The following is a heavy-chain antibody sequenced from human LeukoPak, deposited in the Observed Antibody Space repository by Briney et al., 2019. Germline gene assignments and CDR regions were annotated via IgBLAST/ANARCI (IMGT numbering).Heavy chain of an antibody. CDR1: GFTFSNHA. Sequence: GGSLRLSCVASGFTFSNHAMHWVRQAPGKGLEYVSAISSDGTIIYYANSVKGRFTISRDNSKNTLYLQMGSLRVEDMAVYYCARWRPRGADGYCTWGQGTRVTVSS. CDR3: ARWRPRGADGYCT. CDR2: ISSDGTII. J-gene: IGHJ5*02. D-gene: IGHD5-18*01. V-gene: IGHV3-64*01.